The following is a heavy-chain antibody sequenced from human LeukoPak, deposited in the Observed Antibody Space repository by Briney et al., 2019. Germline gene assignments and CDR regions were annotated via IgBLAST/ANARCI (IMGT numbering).Heavy chain of an antibody. J-gene: IGHJ4*02. CDR3: AIDGAYGSGWYGV. D-gene: IGHD6-19*01. Sequence: GGSLRLSCAASVFTFSSYAMSWVRQAPGKGLEWVSAISGSDGSTYYADSVKGRFTISRDNSKNTLYLQMNSLRAEDTAVYYCAIDGAYGSGWYGVWGQGTLVTVSS. V-gene: IGHV3-23*01. CDR1: VFTFSSYA. CDR2: ISGSDGST.